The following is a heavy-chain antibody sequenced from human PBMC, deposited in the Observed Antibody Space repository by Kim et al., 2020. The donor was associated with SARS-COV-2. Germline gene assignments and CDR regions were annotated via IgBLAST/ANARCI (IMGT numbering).Heavy chain of an antibody. Sequence: GGSLRLSCAASGFDFGTHSMNWVRQAPGKGLEWVSSIGGASNYIYYADSVKGRFTISRDNAKNSLYLQMNSLRAEDTAVYYFARGGYCSSTSCYFYYYALDVWGQGTTVTVSS. CDR3: ARGGYCSSTSCYFYYYALDV. CDR2: IGGASNYI. D-gene: IGHD2-2*01. J-gene: IGHJ6*02. V-gene: IGHV3-21*01. CDR1: GFDFGTHS.